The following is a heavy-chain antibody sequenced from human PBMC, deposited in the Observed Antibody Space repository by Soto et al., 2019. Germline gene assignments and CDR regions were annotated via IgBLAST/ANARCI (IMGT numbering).Heavy chain of an antibody. CDR3: ARGGRDYYDSSGYYPFY. D-gene: IGHD3-22*01. V-gene: IGHV1-69*06. Sequence: GASVKVSCKASGYTFTSYAISWVRQAPGQGLEWMGGIIPIFGTANYAQKFQGRVTITADKSTSTAYMELSSLRSEDTAVYYCARGGRDYYDSSGYYPFYWGQGTLVTVSS. J-gene: IGHJ4*02. CDR1: GYTFTSYA. CDR2: IIPIFGTA.